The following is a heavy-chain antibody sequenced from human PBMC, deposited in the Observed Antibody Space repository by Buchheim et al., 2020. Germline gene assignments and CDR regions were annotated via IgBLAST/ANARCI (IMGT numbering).Heavy chain of an antibody. CDR2: INHRGST. V-gene: IGHV4-34*01. D-gene: IGHD5-24*01. CDR3: ARLLGRDYIWFDP. J-gene: IGHJ5*02. CDR1: GGSFSGYY. Sequence: QVQLQQWGAGLLKTSETLSLNCVVYGGSFSGYYWSWIRQPPGKGLEWIGEINHRGSTNYNPSLKSRVTMSVDTSKNQSSLNLISVTAADTAIYYCARLLGRDYIWFDPWGHGTL.